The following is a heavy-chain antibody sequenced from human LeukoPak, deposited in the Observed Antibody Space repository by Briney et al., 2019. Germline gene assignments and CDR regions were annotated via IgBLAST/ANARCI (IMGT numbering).Heavy chain of an antibody. J-gene: IGHJ4*02. CDR1: GFTFSSYE. V-gene: IGHV3-48*03. CDR3: ARTFITGTSGDFDY. Sequence: GGSLRLSRAASGFTFSSYEMNWVRQAPGKGLEWVSYISSSGSTIYYADSVKGRFTISRDNAKNSLYLQMNSLRAEDTAVYYCARTFITGTSGDFDYWGQGTLVTVSS. D-gene: IGHD1-20*01. CDR2: ISSSGSTI.